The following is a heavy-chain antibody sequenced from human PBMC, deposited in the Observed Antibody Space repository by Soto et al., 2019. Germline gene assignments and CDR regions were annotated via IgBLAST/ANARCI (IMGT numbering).Heavy chain of an antibody. J-gene: IGHJ5*02. V-gene: IGHV3-7*04. CDR3: SRVSRGAAGGCS. CDR1: GFTFSSYW. Sequence: EVQLVESGGGLVQPGGSLRLSCVASGFTFSSYWMSWARQVPGRGLEWLAKIKQDGSEKNYVDSVRGRFTISRDNAKTSLYLEMNSLRADDTVVYFCSRVSRGAAGGCSWGQGTLVSVSS. CDR2: IKQDGSEK. D-gene: IGHD6-13*01.